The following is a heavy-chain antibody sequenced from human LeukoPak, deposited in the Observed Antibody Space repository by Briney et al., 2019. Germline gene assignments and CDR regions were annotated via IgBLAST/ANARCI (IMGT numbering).Heavy chain of an antibody. CDR3: ARDLSGSYYGENAFDY. J-gene: IGHJ4*02. CDR2: INPSGVST. Sequence: ASVKVSCKASGYTFTSYYMHWVRQAPGQGLEWMGIINPSGVSTSYAQKLQGRVTMTRDMSTSAVYMELSSLRSEDTAVYYCARDLSGSYYGENAFDYWGQGTLVTVSS. CDR1: GYTFTSYY. D-gene: IGHD1-26*01. V-gene: IGHV1-46*01.